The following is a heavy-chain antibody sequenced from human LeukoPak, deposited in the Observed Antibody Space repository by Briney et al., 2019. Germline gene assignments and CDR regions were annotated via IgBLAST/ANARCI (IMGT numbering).Heavy chain of an antibody. CDR2: ISGSGGST. V-gene: IGHV3-23*01. Sequence: GGSLRLSCAASGFTFSGYAMSWVRQAPGKGLEWVSDISGSGGSTYYADSVKGRFTISRDNSKNTLYLQMNSLRAEDTAVYYCAKDLRGYYGSGSYYFNWFDPWGQGTLVTVSS. CDR1: GFTFSGYA. J-gene: IGHJ5*02. D-gene: IGHD3-10*01. CDR3: AKDLRGYYGSGSYYFNWFDP.